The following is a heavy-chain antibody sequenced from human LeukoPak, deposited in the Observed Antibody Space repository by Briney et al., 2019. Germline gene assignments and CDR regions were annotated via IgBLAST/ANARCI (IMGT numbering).Heavy chain of an antibody. Sequence: GGSLRLSCAASGFTFSSYSMNWVRQAPGKGLEWVSSISSSSSYIYYADPVKGRFTISRDNAKNSLYLQMNSLRAEDTAVYYCARDVRGVIYYYYYYMDVWGKGTTVTVSS. CDR3: ARDVRGVIYYYYYYMDV. V-gene: IGHV3-21*01. D-gene: IGHD3-16*02. J-gene: IGHJ6*03. CDR2: ISSSSSYI. CDR1: GFTFSSYS.